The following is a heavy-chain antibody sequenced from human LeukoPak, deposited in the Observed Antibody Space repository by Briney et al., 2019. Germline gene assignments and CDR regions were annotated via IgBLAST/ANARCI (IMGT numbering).Heavy chain of an antibody. CDR2: IIPILGIA. J-gene: IGHJ1*01. V-gene: IGHV1-69*02. CDR1: GGTFSSYT. D-gene: IGHD3-22*01. Sequence: SVKVSCKASGGTFSSYTISWVRQAPGQGLEWMGRIIPILGIANYAQKFQGRVTITADKSTSTAYMELSSLRSEDTAVYYCAILDYYDSSGYYSRYFQHWGQGTQVTVSS. CDR3: AILDYYDSSGYYSRYFQH.